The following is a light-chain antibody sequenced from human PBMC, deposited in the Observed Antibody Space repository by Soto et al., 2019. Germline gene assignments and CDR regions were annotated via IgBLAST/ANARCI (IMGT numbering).Light chain of an antibody. CDR2: EVT. CDR3: SSYAASNNFYFV. Sequence: QSVLTQPPSASGSPGQAGTISCTGTSSDVGGYNYVSWYQQYPGRAPKLMIYEVTKLPSGVPDRFSGSKSGNTASLTVSGLQAEDEADYYCSSYAASNNFYFVFGGGTKVTVL. CDR1: SSDVGGYNY. V-gene: IGLV2-8*01. J-gene: IGLJ3*02.